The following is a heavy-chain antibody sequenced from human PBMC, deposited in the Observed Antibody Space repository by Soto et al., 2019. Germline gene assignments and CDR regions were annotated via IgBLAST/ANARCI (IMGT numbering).Heavy chain of an antibody. V-gene: IGHV3-9*01. CDR1: GFTFDDYA. CDR2: INWNSGSI. CDR3: VKDESINWYSGHFRH. J-gene: IGHJ1*01. D-gene: IGHD6-13*01. Sequence: EVQLVESGGGLVQPGRSLRLSCAASGFTFDDYAMHWVRQVPGKDLEWVSGINWNSGSIGYGDSVKGRFATSRDHAKTSLHLQMNSLSAEDTAFYYCVKDESINWYSGHFRHWGQGTLVTVSS.